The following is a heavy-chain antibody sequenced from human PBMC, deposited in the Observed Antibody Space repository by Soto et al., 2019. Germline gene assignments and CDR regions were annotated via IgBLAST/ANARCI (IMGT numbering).Heavy chain of an antibody. D-gene: IGHD3-22*01. CDR3: ARGPMIVVVIGHNWFDP. CDR1: GGSISSGGYY. J-gene: IGHJ5*02. V-gene: IGHV4-31*03. CDR2: IYYSGST. Sequence: PSETLSLTCTVSGGSISSGGYYWSWIRQHPGKGLEWIGYIYYSGSTYYNPSLKSRVTISVDTSKNQFSLKLSSVTAADTAVYYCARGPMIVVVIGHNWFDPWGQGTLVTVSS.